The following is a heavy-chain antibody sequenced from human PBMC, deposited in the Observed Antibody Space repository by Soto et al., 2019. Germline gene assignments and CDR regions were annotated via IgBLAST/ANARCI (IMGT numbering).Heavy chain of an antibody. Sequence: ASVKVSCKASGGTFSSYAISWVRQAPGQGLEWMGGIIPIFGTANYAQKFQGRVTITADESTSTAYMELSSLRSEDTAVYYCAKDIRNYPSPSAYDAFDIWGQGTMVTVSS. CDR2: IIPIFGTA. J-gene: IGHJ3*02. D-gene: IGHD1-7*01. CDR3: AKDIRNYPSPSAYDAFDI. V-gene: IGHV1-69*13. CDR1: GGTFSSYA.